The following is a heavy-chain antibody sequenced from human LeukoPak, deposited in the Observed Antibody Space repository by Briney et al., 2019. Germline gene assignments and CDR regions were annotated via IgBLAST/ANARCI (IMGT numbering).Heavy chain of an antibody. D-gene: IGHD1-26*01. CDR2: INPSGGST. Sequence: GASVTVSCKASGYTFTSYYMHWVRQDPGQGLEWMGIINPSGGSTSYAQKFQGRVTMTRDTSTSTVYMELSSLRSEDTAVYYCARVVVGAYLGYWGQGTLVTVSS. V-gene: IGHV1-46*01. CDR1: GYTFTSYY. CDR3: ARVVVGAYLGY. J-gene: IGHJ4*02.